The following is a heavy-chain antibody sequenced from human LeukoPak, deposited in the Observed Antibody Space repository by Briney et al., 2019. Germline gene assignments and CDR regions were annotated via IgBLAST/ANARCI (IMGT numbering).Heavy chain of an antibody. Sequence: GGSLRLSCAASGFTFSDYGMSWVRQAPGKGLEWVSTIGGRGGSTYYADSVKGRFTISRDNSKNTLYLQMNSLRAEDTAVYYCASHISSSWYFPQSLDYWGQGTLVTVSS. J-gene: IGHJ4*02. D-gene: IGHD6-13*01. V-gene: IGHV3-23*01. CDR1: GFTFSDYG. CDR3: ASHISSSWYFPQSLDY. CDR2: IGGRGGST.